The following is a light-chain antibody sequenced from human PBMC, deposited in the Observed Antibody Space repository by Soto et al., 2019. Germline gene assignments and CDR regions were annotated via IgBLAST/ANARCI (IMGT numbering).Light chain of an antibody. J-gene: IGLJ2*01. Sequence: QSALTQPASVSGSPGQSITISCTGTNSDVGGYDYVAWYQQHPGKAPELMIYDVTNRPSGVSNRFSASKSGNTASLTISGLQAEDEADYYCSSYTTSTTVVFGGGTKLTVL. CDR1: NSDVGGYDY. V-gene: IGLV2-14*03. CDR2: DVT. CDR3: SSYTTSTTVV.